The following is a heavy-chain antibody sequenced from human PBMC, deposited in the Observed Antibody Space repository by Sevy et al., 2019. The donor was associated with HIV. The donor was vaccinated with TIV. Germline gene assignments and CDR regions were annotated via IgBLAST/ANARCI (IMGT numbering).Heavy chain of an antibody. V-gene: IGHV6-1*01. Sequence: QSQTLSLTCVISGDSVSSKSEAWNWIRQSPSRGLEWLGRTYYRSKWNIDCAGYVKSRITIIPDTSKNQFSLQLNSVTPEDTAVYYCARDRGWGGWFDPWGQGTLVTVSS. CDR3: ARDRGWGGWFDP. CDR2: TYYRSKWNI. J-gene: IGHJ5*02. D-gene: IGHD3-3*01. CDR1: GDSVSSKSEA.